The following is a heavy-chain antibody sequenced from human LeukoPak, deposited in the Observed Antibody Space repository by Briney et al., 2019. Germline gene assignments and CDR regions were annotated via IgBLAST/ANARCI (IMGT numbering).Heavy chain of an antibody. V-gene: IGHV3-9*01. CDR3: AKDRLPVGVLFDF. D-gene: IGHD1-26*01. Sequence: GRSLRLSCAASGFIFDDYAMHWVRQAPGKGLEWVSHTSWNSGSIGYADSVMGRFTISRDNAKNSLYLQMNSLRGEDTALYYCAKDRLPVGVLFDFWSQGTLVTVSS. CDR2: TSWNSGSI. CDR1: GFIFDDYA. J-gene: IGHJ4*02.